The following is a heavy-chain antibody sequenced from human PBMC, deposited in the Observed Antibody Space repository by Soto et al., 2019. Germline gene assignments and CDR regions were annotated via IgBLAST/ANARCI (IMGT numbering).Heavy chain of an antibody. D-gene: IGHD6-19*01. V-gene: IGHV2-70*11. CDR2: IDWDDDK. CDR3: AAGRQWLVGNWFDP. Sequence: SGPTLVNPTQTLTLTCTFSGFSLSTSGMCVSWIRQPPGKALEWLARIDWDDDKYYSTSLKTRLTISKDTSKNQVVLTMTNMDPVDTATYYCAAGRQWLVGNWFDPWGQGTLVTVSS. J-gene: IGHJ5*02. CDR1: GFSLSTSGMC.